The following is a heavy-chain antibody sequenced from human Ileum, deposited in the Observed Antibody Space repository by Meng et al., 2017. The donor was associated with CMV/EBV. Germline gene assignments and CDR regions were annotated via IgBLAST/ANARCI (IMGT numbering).Heavy chain of an antibody. D-gene: IGHD1-14*01. CDR2: IKQDGSEQ. J-gene: IGHJ4*02. CDR3: ARALSSIRTPPLGY. Sequence: GESLKISCAASGFTFRSYWLSWVRRAPGKGLEWVDNIKQDGSEQYYVGSVKERFTISRDNAKSSLYLQMNSLRGEDTAVYYCARALSSIRTPPLGYWGQGTLVTVSS. CDR1: GFTFRSYW. V-gene: IGHV3-7*01.